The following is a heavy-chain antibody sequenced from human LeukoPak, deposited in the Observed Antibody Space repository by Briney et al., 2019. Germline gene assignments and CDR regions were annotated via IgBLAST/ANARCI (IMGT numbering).Heavy chain of an antibody. J-gene: IGHJ4*02. CDR2: INPNTGVT. CDR1: GYSFTVYY. V-gene: IGHV1-2*02. CDR3: ARGNDYGDYYFDY. D-gene: IGHD4-17*01. Sequence: ASVKVSCKASGYSFTVYYVHWVRQAPGQGLEWMGYINPNTGVTDYAQKFQGRLTVTRDTSISTVHMELSSLRSDDTAVYYCARGNDYGDYYFDYWGQGTLVTVSS.